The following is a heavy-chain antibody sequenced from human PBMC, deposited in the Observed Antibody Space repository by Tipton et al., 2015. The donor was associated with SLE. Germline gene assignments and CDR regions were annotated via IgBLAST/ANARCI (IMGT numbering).Heavy chain of an antibody. CDR3: ARAQAAPARTYYMDV. CDR1: GGSISSYY. V-gene: IGHV4-59*01. J-gene: IGHJ6*03. CDR2: IYYSGST. Sequence: TLSLTCTVSGGSISSYYWSWIRQPPGKGLEWIGYIYYSGSTNYNPSLKSQVTISVDTSKNQFSLKLSSVTAADTAVYYCARAQAAPARTYYMDVWGKGTTVTVSS. D-gene: IGHD2-15*01.